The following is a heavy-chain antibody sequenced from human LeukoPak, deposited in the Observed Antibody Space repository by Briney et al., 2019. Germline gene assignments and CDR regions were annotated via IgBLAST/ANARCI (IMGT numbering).Heavy chain of an antibody. J-gene: IGHJ4*02. V-gene: IGHV3-30*03. CDR1: GFTFSSYG. CDR3: ARTRPDYDSSGADY. CDR2: ISHDGSNK. Sequence: GGSLRLSCAASGFTFSSYGMHWVRQAPGKGLEWVAVISHDGSNKYYADSVKGRFTISRDNSKNTLYLQMNSLRAEDTAVYYCARTRPDYDSSGADYWGQGTLVTVSS. D-gene: IGHD3-22*01.